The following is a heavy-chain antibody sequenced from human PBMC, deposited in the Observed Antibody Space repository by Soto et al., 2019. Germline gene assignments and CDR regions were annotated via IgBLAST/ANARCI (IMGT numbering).Heavy chain of an antibody. Sequence: SETLSLTCAVSGYSISSGYYWSWLRQSPGKGLEWIANIYHSGSTYYNPSLKSRVTISVDTSKNQFSLNLTSVTAADTAVYYCARRGGSSSGYYYYAMDVWGQGTTVTVSS. J-gene: IGHJ6*02. CDR1: GYSISSGYY. CDR2: IYHSGST. V-gene: IGHV4-38-2*01. D-gene: IGHD6-6*01. CDR3: ARRGGSSSGYYYYAMDV.